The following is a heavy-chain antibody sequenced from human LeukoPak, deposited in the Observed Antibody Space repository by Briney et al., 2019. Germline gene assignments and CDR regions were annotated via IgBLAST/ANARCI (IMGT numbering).Heavy chain of an antibody. CDR3: ARASTFDY. Sequence: GGSLRLSCVASGFNFHEYAMHWVRQAPGKGLEWVSGINWNGANIAYADSVKGRFTISRDNAKNSLYLQMNSLRAEDTAVYYCARASTFDYWGQGTLVTVSS. CDR1: GFNFHEYA. V-gene: IGHV3-20*04. J-gene: IGHJ4*02. D-gene: IGHD2-2*01. CDR2: INWNGANI.